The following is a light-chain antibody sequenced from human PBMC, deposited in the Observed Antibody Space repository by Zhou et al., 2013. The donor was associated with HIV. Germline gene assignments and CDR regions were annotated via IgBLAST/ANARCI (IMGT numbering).Light chain of an antibody. J-gene: IGKJ3*01. CDR1: QSVSSSY. CDR2: GAS. Sequence: ENVLTQSPGTLSLSPGERGTLSCRASQSVSSSYLAWYQQKPGQAPRLLIYGASSRATGIPDRFSGSGSGTDFTLTISRLEPEDFAVYYCQQYGSSPVTFGPGTKVDIK. CDR3: QQYGSSPVT. V-gene: IGKV3-20*01.